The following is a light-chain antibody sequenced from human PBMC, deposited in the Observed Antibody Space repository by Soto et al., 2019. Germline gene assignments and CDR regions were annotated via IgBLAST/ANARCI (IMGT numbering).Light chain of an antibody. J-gene: IGKJ1*01. Sequence: IVWTRSPDTQSVSLGERRTLTCKASQSVNSSSLAWYQQKPGQAPRLLIYGASSRATGIPDRFSGSGSGTYFPLTTSRLEPQALEVYYSQQPSSSTPSFGQGTKVDI. CDR1: QSVNSSS. CDR2: GAS. V-gene: IGKV3-20*01. CDR3: QQPSSSTPS.